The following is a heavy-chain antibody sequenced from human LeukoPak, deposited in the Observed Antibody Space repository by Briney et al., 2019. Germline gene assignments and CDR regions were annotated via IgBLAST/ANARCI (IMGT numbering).Heavy chain of an antibody. V-gene: IGHV4-59*01. CDR1: GGSISSYY. J-gene: IGHJ5*02. CDR3: VRSPQLDP. Sequence: PSETLSLTCTVSGGSISSYYWSWVRQPPGKGLEWIGYIQNSVTSYTDNPSLQSRATISVDTSKNQFSLKLTSVTAADTAVYYCVRSPQLDPWGQRTLVTVSS. CDR2: IQNSVTSY.